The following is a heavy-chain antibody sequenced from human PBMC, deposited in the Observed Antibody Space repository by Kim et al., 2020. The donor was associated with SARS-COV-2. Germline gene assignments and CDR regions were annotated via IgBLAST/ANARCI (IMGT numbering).Heavy chain of an antibody. V-gene: IGHV3-66*01. J-gene: IGHJ4*02. CDR3: SRGKGGTIGAIDN. CDR2: IYSETDSRT. Sequence: VGSLRLSCAAFGFTVNNNYMSWVRQAPGKGLEWVSVIYSETDSRTFYAESVKGRFTLSRDNSKNTVSLQMNSLRVEDTALYYCSRGKGGTIGAIDNWCQG. D-gene: IGHD1-1*01. CDR1: GFTVNNNY.